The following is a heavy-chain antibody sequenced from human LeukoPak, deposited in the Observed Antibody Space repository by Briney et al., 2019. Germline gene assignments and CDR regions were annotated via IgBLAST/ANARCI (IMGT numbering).Heavy chain of an antibody. J-gene: IGHJ4*02. CDR1: GYTFTSYY. D-gene: IGHD5-18*01. Sequence: ASVKVSCKAPGYTFTSYYMHWVRQAPGQGLEWMGIINPSGGSTSYAQKFQGRVTMTRDMSTSTVYMELSSLRSEDTAVYYCARDVDTAMVMREGFDYWGQGTLVTVSS. V-gene: IGHV1-46*01. CDR2: INPSGGST. CDR3: ARDVDTAMVMREGFDY.